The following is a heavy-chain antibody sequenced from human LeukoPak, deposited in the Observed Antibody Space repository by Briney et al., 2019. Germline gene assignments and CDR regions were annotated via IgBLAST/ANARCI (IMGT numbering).Heavy chain of an antibody. CDR1: GFIFSNYD. CDR2: ISYDGSNK. J-gene: IGHJ4*02. V-gene: IGHV3-30*04. Sequence: PGVSLRLSCAASGFIFSNYDMLWVRQAPGKGREWGTHISYDGSNKYYADSVKGPFTISRDNSKMTLYLRMSSLRAEDTAVYHCARRNHSDSKETDYWGQGTLVTASS. CDR3: ARRNHSDSKETDY. D-gene: IGHD3-22*01.